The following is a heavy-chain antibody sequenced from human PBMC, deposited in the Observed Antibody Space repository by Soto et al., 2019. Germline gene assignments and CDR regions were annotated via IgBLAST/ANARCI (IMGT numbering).Heavy chain of an antibody. D-gene: IGHD3-10*01. CDR3: ARDLESYYGSGSSNDAFDI. J-gene: IGHJ3*02. CDR2: ISAYNGNT. V-gene: IGHV1-18*01. Sequence: ASVKVSCKASGYTFTSCGISWVRQAPGQGLEWMGWISAYNGNTNYAQKLQGRVTMTTDTSTSTAYMELRSLRSDDTAVYYCARDLESYYGSGSSNDAFDIWGQGTMVTVSS. CDR1: GYTFTSCG.